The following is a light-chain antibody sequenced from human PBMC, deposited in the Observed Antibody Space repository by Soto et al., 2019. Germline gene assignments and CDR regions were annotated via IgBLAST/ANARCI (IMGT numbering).Light chain of an antibody. CDR2: GTS. Sequence: DIQMTQSQPSLSASVGDRVTITCRASQGIAGFLAWYQQKPGTAPKLLVYGTSTLQVGVPSRFSGSGWGTDFTLTISSVQPEDVATYSCQKYNKAPWKFGQGNKV. CDR1: QGIAGF. V-gene: IGKV1-27*01. J-gene: IGKJ1*01. CDR3: QKYNKAPWK.